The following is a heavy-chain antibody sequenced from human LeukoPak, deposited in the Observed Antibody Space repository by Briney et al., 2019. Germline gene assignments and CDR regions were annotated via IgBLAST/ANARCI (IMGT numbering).Heavy chain of an antibody. J-gene: IGHJ4*02. V-gene: IGHV3-66*01. Sequence: GGSLRLSCAAFGFTVSSNYMSWVRQAPGKGLEWVSIIYIGGSTYYADSMKGRFTISRDNAKNSLYLQMNSLRVEDTAVYYCARDDIVGATRSNFDYWGQGTLVTVSS. CDR3: ARDDIVGATRSNFDY. D-gene: IGHD1-26*01. CDR1: GFTVSSNY. CDR2: IYIGGST.